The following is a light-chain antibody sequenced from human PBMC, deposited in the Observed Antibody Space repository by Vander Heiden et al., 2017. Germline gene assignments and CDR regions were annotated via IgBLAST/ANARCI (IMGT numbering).Light chain of an antibody. CDR1: NIGSES. V-gene: IGLV3-21*03. CDR3: QVWDRSSDHVV. CDR2: DDS. J-gene: IGLJ2*01. Sequence: SYVLTQPPSGSVAPGTTARNTCGGNNIGSESVHWYQQKPGQAPVLVVYDDSDRPSGIPERFSGSNTGNTATLTISRVEAADEADYYCQVWDRSSDHVVFGGGTKLTVL.